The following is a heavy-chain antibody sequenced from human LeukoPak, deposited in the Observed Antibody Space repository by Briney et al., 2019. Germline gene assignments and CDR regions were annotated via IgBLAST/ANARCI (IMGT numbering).Heavy chain of an antibody. J-gene: IGHJ4*02. V-gene: IGHV4-61*01. CDR2: IYYSGST. CDR1: GGSVSSGSYY. CDR3: ARRGWTIFGVVIIPYCFDY. D-gene: IGHD3-3*01. Sequence: PSETLSLTCTVSGGSVSSGSYYWSWIRQPPGKGLEWIGYIYYSGSTNYNPSLKSRVTISVDTSKNQFSLKLSSVTAADTAVYYCARRGWTIFGVVIIPYCFDYWGQGTLVTVSS.